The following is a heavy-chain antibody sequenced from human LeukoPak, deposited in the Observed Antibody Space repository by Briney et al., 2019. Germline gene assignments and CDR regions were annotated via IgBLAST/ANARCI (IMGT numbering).Heavy chain of an antibody. J-gene: IGHJ4*02. CDR2: INHSGST. V-gene: IGHV4-34*01. CDR1: GGSFSGYY. Sequence: PSETLSLTCAVYGGSFSGYYWSWIRQPPGKGLEWIGEINHSGSTNYNPSLKSRVTISVDTSKNQFPLKLSSVTAADTAVYYCARGPGTVYFDYWGQGTLVTVSS. D-gene: IGHD1-1*01. CDR3: ARGPGTVYFDY.